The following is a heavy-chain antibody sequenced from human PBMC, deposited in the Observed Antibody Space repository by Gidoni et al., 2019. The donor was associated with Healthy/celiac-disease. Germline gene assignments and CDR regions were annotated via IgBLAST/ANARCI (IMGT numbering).Heavy chain of an antibody. CDR1: G. CDR2: ISYDGRNK. V-gene: IGHV3-30*18. J-gene: IGHJ3*02. D-gene: IGHD3-9*01. Sequence: GMHWVRQAPGKGLEWVAVISYDGRNKYYADSVKGRFTISRDNSKNTLYLQMNSLQAEDTAVYYCAKVLRYFDWPSEPYAFDIWSPGTMVTVSS. CDR3: AKVLRYFDWPSEPYAFDI.